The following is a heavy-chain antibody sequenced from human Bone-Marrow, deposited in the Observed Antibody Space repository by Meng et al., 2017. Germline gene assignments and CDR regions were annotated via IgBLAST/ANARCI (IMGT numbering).Heavy chain of an antibody. V-gene: IGHV3-53*04. Sequence: GESLKISCAASGFTVSSNYMSWVRQAPGKGLEWVSVIYSGGSTYYADSVKGRFTISRHNSKNTLYLQMNSLRAEDTAVYYCAREEITGSASAFDYWGQGTLVTVSS. CDR2: IYSGGST. CDR3: AREEITGSASAFDY. D-gene: IGHD1-14*01. J-gene: IGHJ4*02. CDR1: GFTVSSNY.